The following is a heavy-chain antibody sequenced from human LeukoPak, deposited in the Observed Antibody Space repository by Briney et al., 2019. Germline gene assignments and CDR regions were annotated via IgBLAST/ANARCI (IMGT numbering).Heavy chain of an antibody. CDR2: ISGGGGST. V-gene: IGHV3-23*01. Sequence: GGSLRLSCATSGFTFSSYAISWVRQAPGKGLEWVSAISGGGGSTYYADSVKGRFTISRDNSKNTLYLQMNSLRAEDTAVYYCAKDRVGEKPFDYWGQGTLVTVSS. J-gene: IGHJ4*02. CDR1: GFTFSSYA. D-gene: IGHD1-26*01. CDR3: AKDRVGEKPFDY.